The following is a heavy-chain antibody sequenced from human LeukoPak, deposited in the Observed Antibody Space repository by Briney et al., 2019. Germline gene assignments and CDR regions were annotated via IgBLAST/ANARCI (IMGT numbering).Heavy chain of an antibody. CDR2: IYPGDSNA. CDR3: AREGSYTGSDTHDH. CDR1: GFSFTSHY. V-gene: IGHV5-51*01. D-gene: IGHD1-26*01. J-gene: IGHJ4*02. Sequence: GESLKISCKTSGFSFTSHYIGWVRQMPGKGLEWMGIIYPGDSNARYGPSFQGQVTMSVDKSISTAYLQWSSLRASDTAMYYCAREGSYTGSDTHDHWGQGTLVTVSS.